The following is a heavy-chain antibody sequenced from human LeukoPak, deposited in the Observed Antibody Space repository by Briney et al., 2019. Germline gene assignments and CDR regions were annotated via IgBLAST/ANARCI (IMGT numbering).Heavy chain of an antibody. V-gene: IGHV1-46*01. J-gene: IGHJ6*02. Sequence: GASVKVSCKASGYTFTSYYMHWARQAPGQGLEWMGIINPSGGSTSYAQKFQGRVTMTRDTSTSTVYMELSSLRSEDTAVSYCARDLAPSIAARFYYGMDVWGQGTTVTVSS. D-gene: IGHD6-6*01. CDR1: GYTFTSYY. CDR3: ARDLAPSIAARFYYGMDV. CDR2: INPSGGST.